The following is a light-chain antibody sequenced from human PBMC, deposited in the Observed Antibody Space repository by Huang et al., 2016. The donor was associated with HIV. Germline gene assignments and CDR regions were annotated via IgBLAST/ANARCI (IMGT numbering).Light chain of an antibody. Sequence: DIQMTQFPSTLSASVGDRVTITCRVSQSISTWLAWYQQKPGKAPNLLIYKASSLEGGVPSRFSGSGSGTEFTLTISSLQPDDFATYYCQQYHSYPWTFGQGTEVEIK. J-gene: IGKJ1*01. CDR1: QSISTW. CDR3: QQYHSYPWT. V-gene: IGKV1-5*03. CDR2: KAS.